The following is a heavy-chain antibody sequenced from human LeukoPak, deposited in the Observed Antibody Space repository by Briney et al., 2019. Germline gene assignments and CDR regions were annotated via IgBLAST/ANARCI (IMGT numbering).Heavy chain of an antibody. V-gene: IGHV1-58*02. CDR2: IVVGSGNT. D-gene: IGHD3-10*01. Sequence: VASVKVSFKASGFTFTSSTIQWVRQARGQRLEWIGWIVVGSGNTNYAQKFQERVIITRDMSTTTVYMELSSLRSEDTAVYYCAGTPWFGELTLDYWGQGTLVTVSS. J-gene: IGHJ4*02. CDR3: AGTPWFGELTLDY. CDR1: GFTFTSST.